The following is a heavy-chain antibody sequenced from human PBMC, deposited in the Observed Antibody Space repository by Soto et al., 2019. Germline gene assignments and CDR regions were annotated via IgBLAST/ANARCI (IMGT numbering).Heavy chain of an antibody. CDR2: MNPNSGNT. CDR1: GYTFTSYD. D-gene: IGHD2-15*01. J-gene: IGHJ3*02. Sequence: ASVKVSCKASGYTFTSYDINWVRQATGQGLEWMGWMNPNSGNTGYAQKLQGRVTMTTDTSTSTAYMELRSLRSDDTAVYYCARGLPDAFDIWGQGTMVTVSS. V-gene: IGHV1-8*01. CDR3: ARGLPDAFDI.